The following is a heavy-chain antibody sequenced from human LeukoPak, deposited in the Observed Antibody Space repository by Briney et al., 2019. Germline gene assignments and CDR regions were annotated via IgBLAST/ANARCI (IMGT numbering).Heavy chain of an antibody. J-gene: IGHJ5*01. V-gene: IGHV5-51*01. CDR1: GYSFTSYW. CDR2: IYPGDSDT. Sequence: GESLKVSCKGSGYSFTSYWIGWVRQVPGIGLEWLGIIYPGDSDTRYSPSFQGQVTISADKSTNTAYLQWSSLKASDTAMYYCARGDVVRGVSWFDSWGQGALVTVSS. CDR3: ARGDVVRGVSWFDS. D-gene: IGHD2-21*02.